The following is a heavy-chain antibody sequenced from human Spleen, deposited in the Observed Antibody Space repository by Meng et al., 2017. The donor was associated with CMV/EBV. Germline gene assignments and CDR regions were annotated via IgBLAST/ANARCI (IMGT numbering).Heavy chain of an antibody. D-gene: IGHD6-25*01. Sequence: NLSCKASGYIFTNYPILWVRQTPGQGLEWMGWIITGNGTTKYSQRFQDRLTITRDTSANTVYMEVTSLTSEDTATYYCARGAGADHWGQGTLVTVSS. CDR1: GYIFTNYP. CDR3: ARGAGADH. CDR2: IITGNGTT. J-gene: IGHJ4*02. V-gene: IGHV1-3*04.